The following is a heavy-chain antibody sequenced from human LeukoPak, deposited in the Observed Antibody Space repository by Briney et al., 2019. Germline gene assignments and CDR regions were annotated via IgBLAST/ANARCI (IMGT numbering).Heavy chain of an antibody. CDR2: INPSGGST. CDR1: GYTFTSYY. Sequence: ASVKVSCKASGYTFTSYYMHWVRQAPGQGLEWMGIINPSGGSTSYAQKFQGRVTMTRDTSTSTVYMELSSLRSEDTAVYYCAVLAAAGPKDYWGQGTLVTVSS. CDR3: AVLAAAGPKDY. J-gene: IGHJ4*02. D-gene: IGHD6-13*01. V-gene: IGHV1-46*01.